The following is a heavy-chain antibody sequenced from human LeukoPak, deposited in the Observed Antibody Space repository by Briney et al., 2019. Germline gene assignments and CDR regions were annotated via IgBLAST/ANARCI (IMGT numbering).Heavy chain of an antibody. CDR3: ARGATDYSNYFWFDP. J-gene: IGHJ5*02. D-gene: IGHD4-11*01. V-gene: IGHV4-34*01. Sequence: SVTLSLTCAVYGVSFSGYFWSWIRQPPGKRLEWIGEISHSGRTNHNPTLKSRVTMSVDTSKTQFSLRLISVTAADTAVYYCARGATDYSNYFWFDPWGQGTLVTVSS. CDR2: ISHSGRT. CDR1: GVSFSGYF.